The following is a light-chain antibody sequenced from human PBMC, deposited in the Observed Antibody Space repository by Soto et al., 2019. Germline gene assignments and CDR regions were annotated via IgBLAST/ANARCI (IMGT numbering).Light chain of an antibody. CDR3: QQYDSWLN. CDR1: QTVHSK. J-gene: IGKJ4*01. V-gene: IGKV3-15*01. Sequence: EIVMTQSPATLSVSPGERVTLSCRASQTVHSKLAWYQQKPGQAPRLLIYDTSTRATGIAARFSGSGSGTDFTLTISSLQSEDFAVYYCQQYDSWLNFGGGTKVDIK. CDR2: DTS.